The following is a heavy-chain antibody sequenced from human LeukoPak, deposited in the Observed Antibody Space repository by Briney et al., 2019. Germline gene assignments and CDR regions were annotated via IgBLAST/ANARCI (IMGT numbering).Heavy chain of an antibody. CDR3: AREEIFRCSGGSCYFDY. CDR2: MYPNSGNT. CDR1: GYTFTSYD. D-gene: IGHD2-15*01. J-gene: IGHJ4*02. V-gene: IGHV1-8*01. Sequence: ASVKVSCKASGYTFTSYDINWVRQATGQGLEWMGWMYPNSGNTGYAQKFQGRVTMTRNTSISTAYMELSSLRSEGTAVYYCAREEIFRCSGGSCYFDYWGQGTLVTVSS.